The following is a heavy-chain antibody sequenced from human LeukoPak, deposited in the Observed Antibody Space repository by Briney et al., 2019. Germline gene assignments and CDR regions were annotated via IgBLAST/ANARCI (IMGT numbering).Heavy chain of an antibody. Sequence: ASVKVSCKASGYTFTGYYMHWVRQAPGQGLEWMGWINPNSGGTNYAQKFQGRVTMTRDTSISTAYMGLSRLRSDDTAVYYCATSYCSSTSCRYYYYYYGMDVWGQGTTVTVSS. D-gene: IGHD2-2*01. J-gene: IGHJ6*02. V-gene: IGHV1-2*02. CDR3: ATSYCSSTSCRYYYYYYGMDV. CDR2: INPNSGGT. CDR1: GYTFTGYY.